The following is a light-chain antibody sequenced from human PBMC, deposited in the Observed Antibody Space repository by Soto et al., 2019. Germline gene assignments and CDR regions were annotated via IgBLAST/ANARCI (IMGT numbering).Light chain of an antibody. CDR2: DVS. Sequence: QSALTQSASVSGSPGQSITISCTGASSDVGGYNYVSWCQQHPGKAPKLIIYDVSNRPSGVSTRFSGSKSGNTASLTISGLQAEVEADYSCRSYTSTNSWVFGGGTNVTVL. V-gene: IGLV2-14*01. CDR3: RSYTSTNSWV. J-gene: IGLJ3*02. CDR1: SSDVGGYNY.